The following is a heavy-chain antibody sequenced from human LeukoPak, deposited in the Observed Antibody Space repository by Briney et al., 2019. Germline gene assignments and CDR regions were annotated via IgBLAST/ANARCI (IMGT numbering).Heavy chain of an antibody. V-gene: IGHV3-30-3*01. CDR2: MSYDGNNK. J-gene: IGHJ4*02. Sequence: PGRSLRLSCAASGFTFSTYAMHWVRQAPGKGLEWVAVMSYDGNNKYYVASVKGRFPISRDTSKNTLYLQMTSLRPEDTAVYYCAREDGAFPDYWGQGTLVTVSS. D-gene: IGHD4-17*01. CDR3: AREDGAFPDY. CDR1: GFTFSTYA.